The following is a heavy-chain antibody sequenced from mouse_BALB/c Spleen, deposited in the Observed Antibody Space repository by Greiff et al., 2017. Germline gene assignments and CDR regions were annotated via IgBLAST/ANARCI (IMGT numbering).Heavy chain of an antibody. V-gene: IGHV1-82*01. D-gene: IGHD4-1*01. CDR3: ARCGSTGTRYFDY. CDR1: GYAFSSSW. Sequence: QVQLQQSGPELVKPGASVKISCKASGYAFSSSWMNWVKQRPGQGLEWIGRIYPGDGDTNYNGKFKGKATLTADKSSSTAYMQLSSLTSVDSAVYFCARCGSTGTRYFDYWGQGTTLTVSS. J-gene: IGHJ2*01. CDR2: IYPGDGDT.